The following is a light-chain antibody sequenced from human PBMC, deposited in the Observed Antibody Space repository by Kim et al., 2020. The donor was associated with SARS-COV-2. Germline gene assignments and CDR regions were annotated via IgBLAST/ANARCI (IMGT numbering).Light chain of an antibody. Sequence: SYELTQPPSVSVSPGQTANISCSGDNLGDKFASWYQQMPGHSPLLVIYQDNKRPSGIPERFSGSNSGNTATLTISGTQPMDEADYYCQAWDSSHWVFGGGTQLTVL. CDR1: NLGDKF. CDR2: QDN. J-gene: IGLJ3*02. V-gene: IGLV3-1*01. CDR3: QAWDSSHWV.